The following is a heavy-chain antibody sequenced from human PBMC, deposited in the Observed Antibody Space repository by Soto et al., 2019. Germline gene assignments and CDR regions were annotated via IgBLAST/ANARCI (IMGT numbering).Heavy chain of an antibody. D-gene: IGHD1-26*01. J-gene: IGHJ4*02. CDR1: GFSLTLGRMA. CDR2: ILSTGET. Sequence: KESGPELVKPTETLTLTCSVSGFSLTLGRMAVTWIRQPPGKALEWLAHILSTGETSYATSLKTRVTISKDISKSQVLLTMTNVDPVDTATYFCARIDYTGSPLIDYWGQGTLVTVSS. V-gene: IGHV2-26*01. CDR3: ARIDYTGSPLIDY.